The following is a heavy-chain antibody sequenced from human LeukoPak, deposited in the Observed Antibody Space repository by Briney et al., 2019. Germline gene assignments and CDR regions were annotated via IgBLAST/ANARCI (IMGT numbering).Heavy chain of an antibody. J-gene: IGHJ6*03. V-gene: IGHV1-69*13. CDR2: IIPIFGTA. Sequence: SVKVSCKASGGTFSSYSISWVRQAPGQGLEWMGGIIPIFGTANYAQKFQGRVTITADESTSTAYMELSSLRSEDTAVYYCARGTFMGWYMDVWGKGTTVTVSS. CDR3: ARGTFMGWYMDV. D-gene: IGHD1-14*01. CDR1: GGTFSSYS.